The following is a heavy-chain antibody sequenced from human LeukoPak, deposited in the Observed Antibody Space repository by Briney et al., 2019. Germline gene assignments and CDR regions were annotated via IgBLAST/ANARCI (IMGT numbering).Heavy chain of an antibody. D-gene: IGHD3-16*01. CDR2: IYDSGST. CDR3: ARVGLGGDYFDY. Sequence: SETLSLTCTVSGGSIRSSYYYWGWIRQPPGKGLEWIGSIYDSGSTYYNPSLKSRVTISVDTSKNQFSLKLSSVTAADTAVYYCARVGLGGDYFDYWGQGTLVTVSS. J-gene: IGHJ4*02. CDR1: GGSIRSSYYY. V-gene: IGHV4-39*07.